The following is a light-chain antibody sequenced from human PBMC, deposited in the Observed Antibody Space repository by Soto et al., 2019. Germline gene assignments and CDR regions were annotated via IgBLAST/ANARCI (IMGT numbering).Light chain of an antibody. Sequence: RVTIPCRSGQSISTYLNWYQQKPGKAPKLLIYSASTLQRGVSSRFSGSGSWSDLKLTINGLGLEDWATYCTAQRYNEASRFGDGTKVDI. V-gene: IGKV1-39*01. J-gene: IGKJ1*01. CDR3: AQRYNEASR. CDR2: SAS. CDR1: QSISTY.